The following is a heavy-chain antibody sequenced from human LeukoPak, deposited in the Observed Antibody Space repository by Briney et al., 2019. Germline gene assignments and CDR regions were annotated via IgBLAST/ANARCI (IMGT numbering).Heavy chain of an antibody. D-gene: IGHD6-6*01. V-gene: IGHV1-18*01. CDR2: ISGYNGNT. CDR1: GYTFTSNG. CDR3: ARETRGYTSSSEIDY. Sequence: ASVKVSCKASGYTFTSNGISWVRQAPGQGLEWMGWISGYNGNTNYAQKFQGRVTMTTDTSTSTAYMELRSLRSDDTAVYYCARETRGYTSSSEIDYWGQGTLVTVSS. J-gene: IGHJ4*02.